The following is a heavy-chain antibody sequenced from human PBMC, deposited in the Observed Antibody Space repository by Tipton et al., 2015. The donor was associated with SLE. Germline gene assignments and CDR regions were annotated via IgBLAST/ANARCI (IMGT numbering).Heavy chain of an antibody. CDR3: ARSIVGATYAFDI. Sequence: LRLSCTVSGGSISSGGYYWSWIRQPPGKGLEWIGYIYYSGSTNYNPSLKSRVTISVDTSKNQFSLKLSSVTAADTAVYYCARSIVGATYAFDIWGQGTMVTVSS. V-gene: IGHV4-61*08. CDR2: IYYSGST. J-gene: IGHJ3*02. CDR1: GGSISSGGYY. D-gene: IGHD1-26*01.